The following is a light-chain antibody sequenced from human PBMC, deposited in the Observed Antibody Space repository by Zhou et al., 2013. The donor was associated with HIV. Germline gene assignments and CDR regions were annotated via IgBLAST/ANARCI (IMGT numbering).Light chain of an antibody. CDR2: AAS. J-gene: IGKJ2*03. CDR3: QQSYSTPRS. Sequence: DIQMTQSPSSLSASVGDRVTITCRASQSISNYLNWYQHKPGNAPKLLIYAASSLQRGVPSRFSGSGSGTDFTLTISSLQSEDFATYYCQQSYSTPRSFGQGTKLEIK. CDR1: QSISNY. V-gene: IGKV1-39*01.